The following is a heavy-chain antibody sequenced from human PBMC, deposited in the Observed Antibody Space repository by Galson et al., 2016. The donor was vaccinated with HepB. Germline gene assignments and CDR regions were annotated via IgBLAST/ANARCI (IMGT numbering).Heavy chain of an antibody. V-gene: IGHV3-30-3*01. CDR1: GFSFSDYA. J-gene: IGHJ6*02. CDR2: VLLGGTNK. Sequence: SLRLSCAASGFSFSDYAVHWVRQSPGAALEWLAIVLLGGTNKYYADSVKGRFTMSVDNSKTTLYLQMDNLRPDDTAVYFCARDRRGGMDVWGQGTTVTVSS. CDR3: ARDRRGGMDV.